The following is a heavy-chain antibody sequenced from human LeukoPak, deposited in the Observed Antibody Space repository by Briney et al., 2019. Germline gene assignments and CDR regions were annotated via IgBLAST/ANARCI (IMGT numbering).Heavy chain of an antibody. CDR3: ASGQAVAGNQNFDY. J-gene: IGHJ4*02. CDR1: GGTFSSYT. V-gene: IGHV1-69*02. CDR2: IIPILGIA. D-gene: IGHD6-19*01. Sequence: SVKVSCKASGGTFSSYTISWVRQAPGQGREWMGRIIPILGIANYAQKFQGRVTITADKSTSTAYMELSSLRSQDTAVYYCASGQAVAGNQNFDYWGQGTMVTVSS.